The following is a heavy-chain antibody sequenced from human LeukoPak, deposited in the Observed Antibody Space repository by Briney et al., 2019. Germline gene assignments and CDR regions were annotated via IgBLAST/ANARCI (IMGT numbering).Heavy chain of an antibody. V-gene: IGHV3-9*01. CDR1: GFTFDDYA. CDR2: ISWNSGSI. J-gene: IGHJ4*02. D-gene: IGHD2-2*02. Sequence: PGGSLRLSCAASGFTFDDYAMHWVRQAPGKGLEWVSGISWNSGSIGYADSVKGRFTISRDNAENSLYLQMNSLRAEDTGLYYCAISYCSSTSCYSLVYWGQGTLVTVSS. CDR3: AISYCSSTSCYSLVY.